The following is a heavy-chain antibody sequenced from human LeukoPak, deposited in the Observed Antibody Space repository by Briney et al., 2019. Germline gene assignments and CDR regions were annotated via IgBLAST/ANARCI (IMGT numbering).Heavy chain of an antibody. CDR1: GYTLTELS. D-gene: IGHD3-3*01. CDR2: INPNSGGT. CDR3: ARDRTKGNRSGYADAFDI. V-gene: IGHV1-2*02. J-gene: IGHJ3*02. Sequence: ASVKVSCKVSGYTLTELSMHWVRQAPGQGLEWMGWINPNSGGTNYAQKFQGRVTMTRDTSISTAYMELSRLRSDDTAVYYCARDRTKGNRSGYADAFDIWGQGTKVTVSS.